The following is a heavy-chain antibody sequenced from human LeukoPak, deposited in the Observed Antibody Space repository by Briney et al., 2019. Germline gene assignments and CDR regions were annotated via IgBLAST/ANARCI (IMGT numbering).Heavy chain of an antibody. V-gene: IGHV1-18*01. D-gene: IGHD2-2*01. Sequence: ASVKVSCTSSGYTFTSYGISWVRKPPGQGLEWMGWTCAYNGNTNYAQKLQGRVTLTTDTSTSTAYMELRSLRSDDTAVYYCAREGYCSSTSCPRDAFDIWGQGTMVTVSS. CDR1: GYTFTSYG. J-gene: IGHJ3*02. CDR3: AREGYCSSTSCPRDAFDI. CDR2: TCAYNGNT.